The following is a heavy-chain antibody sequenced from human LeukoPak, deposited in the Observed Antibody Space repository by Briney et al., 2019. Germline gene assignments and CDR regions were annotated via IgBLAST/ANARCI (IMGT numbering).Heavy chain of an antibody. CDR2: INPNSGGT. CDR3: ARAPRAMVRGANNWFDP. Sequence: ASVKASCNASGYTFTGYYMQWVRQAPGQRIKGRGWINPNSGGTNYAQKFQGRVTMTRDTSISTAYMELSRLRSDDTAVYYCARAPRAMVRGANNWFDPWGQGTLVTVSS. J-gene: IGHJ5*02. V-gene: IGHV1-2*02. D-gene: IGHD3-10*01. CDR1: GYTFTGYY.